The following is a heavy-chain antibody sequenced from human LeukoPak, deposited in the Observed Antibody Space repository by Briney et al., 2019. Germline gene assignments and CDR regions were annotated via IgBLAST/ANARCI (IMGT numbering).Heavy chain of an antibody. CDR3: ARQIPLAGTFYFDK. CDR1: GFTVSTNY. D-gene: IGHD6-19*01. Sequence: GESLKISCAASGFTVSTNYMSWVRQAPGKGLEWVSVIDSGGTTYYAESMKGRVTISRDGSGNMVYVQISSLRAEDTAVYFCARQIPLAGTFYFDKWGQGTLVTVSS. CDR2: IDSGGTT. J-gene: IGHJ4*02. V-gene: IGHV3-66*04.